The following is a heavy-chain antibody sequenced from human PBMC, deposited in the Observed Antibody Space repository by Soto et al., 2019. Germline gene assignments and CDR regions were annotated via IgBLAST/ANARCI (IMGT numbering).Heavy chain of an antibody. Sequence: ASVKVSCNASGYTFTSYSMHWVRQAPGQRLEWMGWINAGNGNTKYSQKFQGRVTIIRDTSASTAYMELSSLRSEDTAVYYCARDTELFDYYYYMDVWGKGTTVTVSS. CDR1: GYTFTSYS. J-gene: IGHJ6*03. V-gene: IGHV1-3*01. D-gene: IGHD3-10*01. CDR2: INAGNGNT. CDR3: ARDTELFDYYYYMDV.